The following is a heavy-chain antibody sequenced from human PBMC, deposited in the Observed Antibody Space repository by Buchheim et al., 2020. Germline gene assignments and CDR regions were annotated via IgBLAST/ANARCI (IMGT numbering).Heavy chain of an antibody. CDR2: IDHGGST. V-gene: IGHV4-34*01. Sequence: QVQLQQWGAGLLKPSETLSLTCAIYDGSFSGYQWSWIRQPPGKGLEWIGEIDHGGSTNYNPSLKSRVTISLDTSENQFSLKLTSVTAADTAVYYCARMYYYDNSGLLFDPWGQG. J-gene: IGHJ5*02. D-gene: IGHD3-22*01. CDR1: DGSFSGYQ. CDR3: ARMYYYDNSGLLFDP.